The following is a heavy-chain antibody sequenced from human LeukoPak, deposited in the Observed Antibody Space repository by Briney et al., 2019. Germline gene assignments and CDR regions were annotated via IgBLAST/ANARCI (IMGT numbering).Heavy chain of an antibody. Sequence: SETLSLTCTVSGGSISSGGYYWSCIRQHPGKGLEGIGHSYYSGSIYYNPSLKSRMSISVETSENQFSLRLTSVTDAARAMYSCARARKAARTDRFWNFDRWGRGTLVTVSS. D-gene: IGHD6-6*01. CDR2: SYYSGSI. CDR3: ARARKAARTDRFWNFDR. V-gene: IGHV4-31*03. J-gene: IGHJ2*01. CDR1: GGSISSGGYY.